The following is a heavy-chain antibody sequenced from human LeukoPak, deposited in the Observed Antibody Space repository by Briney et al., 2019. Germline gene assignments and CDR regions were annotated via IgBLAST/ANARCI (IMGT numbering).Heavy chain of an antibody. Sequence: PGGSLRLSCAASGFTFSSYGMHWVRQAPGKGLEWVAVIWYDGSNKYYADSVKGRFTISRDNSKNTLYLQMNSLRAEDTAVYYCARAKITLWLRGGPNWFDPWGQGTLVTVSS. J-gene: IGHJ5*02. V-gene: IGHV3-33*01. D-gene: IGHD5-18*01. CDR3: ARAKITLWLRGGPNWFDP. CDR2: IWYDGSNK. CDR1: GFTFSSYG.